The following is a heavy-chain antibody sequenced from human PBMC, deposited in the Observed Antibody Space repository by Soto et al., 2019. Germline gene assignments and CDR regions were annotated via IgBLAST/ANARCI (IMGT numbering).Heavy chain of an antibody. CDR1: GGSISSYY. CDR2: IYDSGTA. V-gene: IGHV4-59*01. J-gene: IGHJ4*02. CDR3: HGNGGN. Sequence: QVQLQESGPGLVKPSETLSLTCTVSGGSISSYYWSWIRQPPGKGLEWTGHIYDSGTANYNPSLKSRVTRTVDTSNNQFSLNLSSVDAAETAKYYRHGNGGNWGQGTPVTVS. D-gene: IGHD3-16*01.